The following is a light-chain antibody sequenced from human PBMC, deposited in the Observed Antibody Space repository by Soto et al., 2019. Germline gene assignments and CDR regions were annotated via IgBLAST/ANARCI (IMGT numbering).Light chain of an antibody. V-gene: IGKV3-20*01. CDR1: QGVSGSY. J-gene: IGKJ1*01. CDR2: DAS. CDR3: QQYGSSPRT. Sequence: EIVLTQSPGTLSLSPGERATLSCRASQGVSGSYLAWYQQRPGQAPRLLIFDASTRATGIPDRFSGSGSGTDFTLTISRLEPEDFAVYYCQQYGSSPRTFGQGTKVEIK.